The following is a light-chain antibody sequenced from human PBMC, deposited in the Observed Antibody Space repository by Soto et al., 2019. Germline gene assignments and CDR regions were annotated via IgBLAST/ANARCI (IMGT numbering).Light chain of an antibody. CDR2: SAS. V-gene: IGKV3-11*01. CDR3: QERNRWPRGT. CDR1: QSVSVN. J-gene: IGKJ4*01. Sequence: EVVLSQSPAILSLSPGERATLSCRASQSVSVNLGWYQQKPGQAPRPLIYSASDRAPGIPARFSGSGSGTDFTITISSLEPEDFAVYYCQERNRWPRGTFGAGTKVEIK.